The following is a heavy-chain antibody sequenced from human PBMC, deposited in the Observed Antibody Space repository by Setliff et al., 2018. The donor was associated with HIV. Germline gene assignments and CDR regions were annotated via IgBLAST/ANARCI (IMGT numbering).Heavy chain of an antibody. V-gene: IGHV4-59*11. CDR2: IYYSGST. CDR1: GGSISSHY. CDR3: ARDQSDWFY. Sequence: PSETLSLTCTVSGGSISSHYWSWIRQPPGKGLEWIGSIYYSGSTYYNPSLKSRVTISVDTSKNQFSLKLSSVTAADTAVYYCARDQSDWFYWGQGTLVTVSS. J-gene: IGHJ4*02. D-gene: IGHD3-3*01.